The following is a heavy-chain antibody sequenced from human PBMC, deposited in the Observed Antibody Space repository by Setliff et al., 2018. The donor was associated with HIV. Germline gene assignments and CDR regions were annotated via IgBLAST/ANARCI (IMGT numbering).Heavy chain of an antibody. CDR2: IIPIFGTP. J-gene: IGHJ4*02. CDR3: ARAGAEVTSHFDW. V-gene: IGHV1-69*06. D-gene: IGHD2-21*02. Sequence: GASVKVSCKASGGTFSSYSISWVRQAPGQGLEWMGGIIPIFGTPNYAQKFQGRVTITADKSTSTAYMELRSLRSDDTAVYYCARAGAEVTSHFDWWGQGTLVTVPQ. CDR1: GGTFSSYS.